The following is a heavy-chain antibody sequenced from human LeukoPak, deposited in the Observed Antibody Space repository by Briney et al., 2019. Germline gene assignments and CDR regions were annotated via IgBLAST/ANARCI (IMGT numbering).Heavy chain of an antibody. D-gene: IGHD6-13*01. CDR2: ISWDGGST. Sequence: GGSLRLSCAASGFTFDDYAMHWVRQAPGKGMEWVSLISWDGGSTYYADSVKGRFTISRDNSKNSLYLQMNSLRAEDTALYYCAKDMAGYSSSWYDYYYGMDVWGEGTTVTVSS. CDR3: AKDMAGYSSSWYDYYYGMDV. J-gene: IGHJ6*04. CDR1: GFTFDDYA. V-gene: IGHV3-43D*04.